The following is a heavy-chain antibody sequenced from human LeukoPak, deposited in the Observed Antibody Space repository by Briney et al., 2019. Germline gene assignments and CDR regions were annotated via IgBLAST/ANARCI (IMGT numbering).Heavy chain of an antibody. V-gene: IGHV3-23*01. CDR1: GFTFSDYA. CDR2: ISGGGDGA. J-gene: IGHJ4*02. CDR3: TTSWPKVREGDQ. Sequence: QPGGSLRLSCAASGFTFSDYAMRWVRQAPGKGLEWLSEISGGGDGAYHADSVKGRFTISRDNSKNTLYLQMNSLRAEDTAVYYCTTSWPKVREGDQWGQGTLVTVSS. D-gene: IGHD3-10*01.